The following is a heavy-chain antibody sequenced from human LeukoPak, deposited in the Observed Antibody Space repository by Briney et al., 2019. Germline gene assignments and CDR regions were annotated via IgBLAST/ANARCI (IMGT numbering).Heavy chain of an antibody. D-gene: IGHD3-22*01. V-gene: IGHV1-18*01. CDR2: ISGYNADT. CDR3: ARDFSNTSGLKVVLDY. CDR1: GYTFTHHG. J-gene: IGHJ4*02. Sequence: ASVRVSCKTPGYTFTHHGITWVRQAPGQGLEFVGWISGYNADTKYAQNLQDRVTMAIDKSTSTAYMELRSLRSDDTAVYYCARDFSNTSGLKVVLDYWGQGTLVTVSS.